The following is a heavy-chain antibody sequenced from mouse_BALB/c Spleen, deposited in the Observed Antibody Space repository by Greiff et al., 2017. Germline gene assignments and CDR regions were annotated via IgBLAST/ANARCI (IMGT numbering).Heavy chain of an antibody. CDR1: GFTFSSYT. CDR3: ARLTGTSGYYAMDY. CDR2: ISNGGGST. J-gene: IGHJ4*01. D-gene: IGHD4-1*01. V-gene: IGHV5-12-2*01. Sequence: EVQGVESGGGLVQPGGSLKLSCAASGFTFSSYTMSWVRQTPEKRLEWVAYISNGGGSTYYPDTVKGRFTISRDNAKNTLYLQMSSLKSEDTAMYYCARLTGTSGYYAMDYWGQGTSVTVSS.